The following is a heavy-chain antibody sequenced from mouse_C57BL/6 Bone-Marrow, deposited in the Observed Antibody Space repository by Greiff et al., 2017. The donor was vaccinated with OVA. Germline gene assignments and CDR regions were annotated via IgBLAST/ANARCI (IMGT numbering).Heavy chain of an antibody. Sequence: VQLQQSGAEVVRPGASVKLSCKASGYTFTDHYINWVKQRPGQGLEWIARIYPGSGNTYYNEKFKGKATLTAEKSSNTAYMQLSSLTSDDSADYFCARDDGYFFEYWGQGTTLTVSS. V-gene: IGHV1-76*01. D-gene: IGHD2-3*01. CDR2: IYPGSGNT. CDR3: ARDDGYFFEY. CDR1: GYTFTDHY. J-gene: IGHJ2*01.